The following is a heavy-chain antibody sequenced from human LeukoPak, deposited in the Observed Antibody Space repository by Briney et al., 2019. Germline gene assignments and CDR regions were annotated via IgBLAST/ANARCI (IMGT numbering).Heavy chain of an antibody. CDR2: ISWNSGSI. CDR3: ARLYATGRYFDY. D-gene: IGHD2-8*01. CDR1: GFTFDDYA. V-gene: IGHV3-9*01. J-gene: IGHJ4*02. Sequence: GRSLRLSCAASGFTFDDYAMHWVRQAPGKGLEWVSGISWNSGSIGYADSVKGRFTISRDNAKNSLYLKMNSLRAEDTALYYCARLYATGRYFDYWGQGTLVTVSS.